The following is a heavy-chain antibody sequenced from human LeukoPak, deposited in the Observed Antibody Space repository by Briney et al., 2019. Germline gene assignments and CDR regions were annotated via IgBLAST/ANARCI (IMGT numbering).Heavy chain of an antibody. J-gene: IGHJ6*03. D-gene: IGHD5-18*01. Sequence: ETLSLTCAVYGGSFSGYYWSWVRQAPGKGLEWVANIKQDGSEKYYVDSVKGRFTISRDNAKNSLYLQMNSLRAEDTAVYYCAREGYSYGRDYYYYYMDVWGKGTTVTVSS. CDR3: AREGYSYGRDYYYYYMDV. CDR1: GGSFSGYY. V-gene: IGHV3-7*01. CDR2: IKQDGSEK.